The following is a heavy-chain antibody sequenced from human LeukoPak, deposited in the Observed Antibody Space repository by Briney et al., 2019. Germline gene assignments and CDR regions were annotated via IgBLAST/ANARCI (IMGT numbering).Heavy chain of an antibody. CDR3: ARARVGATYDRLFHY. D-gene: IGHD1-26*01. Sequence: PGGSLRLSCAASGFTFSSYAMSWVRQAPGKGLEWVSAISGSGGSTYYADSVKGRFTISRDNSKNTLYLQMNSLRAEDTAVYYCARARVGATYDRLFHYWGQGTLVTVSS. J-gene: IGHJ4*02. V-gene: IGHV3-23*01. CDR2: ISGSGGST. CDR1: GFTFSSYA.